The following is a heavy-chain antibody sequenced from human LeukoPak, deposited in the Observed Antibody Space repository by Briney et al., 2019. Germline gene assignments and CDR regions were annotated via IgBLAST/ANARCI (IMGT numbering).Heavy chain of an antibody. Sequence: SETLSLTCAVYGGSFSGYYWSWIRQPPGKGLEWIGEINHSGSTNYNPSLKIRVTISVDTSKNQFSLKLSSVTAADTAVYYCARPARDFWSGYYINWFDPWGQGTLVTVSS. CDR3: ARPARDFWSGYYINWFDP. V-gene: IGHV4-34*01. CDR2: INHSGST. J-gene: IGHJ5*02. D-gene: IGHD3-3*01. CDR1: GGSFSGYY.